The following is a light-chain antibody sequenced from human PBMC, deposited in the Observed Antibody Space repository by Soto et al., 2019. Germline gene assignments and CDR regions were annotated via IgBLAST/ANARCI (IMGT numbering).Light chain of an antibody. J-gene: IGLJ2*01. Sequence: QSALTQPPSVSGSPGQSVTISCTGTSSDVGSYNRVSWFQQPPGTAPKLIIYEVSNRPSGVPDRFSGSKSGNTASLTISGLQAEDEADYYCCSFTDTTTLIFGGGTKLTVL. V-gene: IGLV2-18*02. CDR1: SSDVGSYNR. CDR2: EVS. CDR3: CSFTDTTTLI.